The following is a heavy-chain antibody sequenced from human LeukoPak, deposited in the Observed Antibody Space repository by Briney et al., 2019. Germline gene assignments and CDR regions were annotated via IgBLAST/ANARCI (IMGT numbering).Heavy chain of an antibody. V-gene: IGHV4-34*01. J-gene: IGHJ5*02. CDR2: INHSGST. Sequence: SETLSLTCAVYGGSFSGYYWSWLRQTPGKGLEWIGEINHSGSTNYNPSLKSRVTISIDTSKNQFSLKVSSVTAADTAIYYCARRGERLYPNWFDPWGQGTLVTVSS. CDR3: ARRGERLYPNWFDP. CDR1: GGSFSGYY. D-gene: IGHD1-26*01.